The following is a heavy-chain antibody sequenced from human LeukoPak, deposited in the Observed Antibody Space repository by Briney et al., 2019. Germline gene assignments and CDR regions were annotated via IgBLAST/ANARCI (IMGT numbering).Heavy chain of an antibody. V-gene: IGHV3-30-3*01. CDR2: ISYDGSNK. CDR1: GFTFSSYA. D-gene: IGHD6-13*01. Sequence: GRSLRLSCAASGFTFSSYAMHWVRQAPGKGLEWVAVISYDGSNKYYADSVKGRFTISRDNSKNTLYLQMNSLRAEDTAVYYCARDQEGYSSTGVPGYYYYGMDVWGQGTTVTVSS. J-gene: IGHJ6*02. CDR3: ARDQEGYSSTGVPGYYYYGMDV.